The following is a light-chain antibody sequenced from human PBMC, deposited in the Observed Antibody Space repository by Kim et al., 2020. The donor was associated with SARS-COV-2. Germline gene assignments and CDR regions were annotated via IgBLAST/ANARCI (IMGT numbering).Light chain of an antibody. CDR2: AAS. V-gene: IGKV1-8*01. J-gene: IGKJ2*01. CDR3: QHYYSYPYA. CDR1: QDIVSY. Sequence: GDRVTVTCRTSQDIVSYLAWYQQKPGKAPKLLIYAASTLQSGVPSRFSGSGSGTNFNLTINCLQSEDFATYYCQHYYSYPYAFGQGTKLEIK.